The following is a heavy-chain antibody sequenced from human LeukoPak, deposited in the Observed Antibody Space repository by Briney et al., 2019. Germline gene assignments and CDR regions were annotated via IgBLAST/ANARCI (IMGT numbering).Heavy chain of an antibody. CDR2: IRYDGSNK. D-gene: IGHD6-13*01. V-gene: IGHV3-30*02. J-gene: IGHJ5*02. CDR1: GXTFSSYG. CDR3: AKGAAAGLNWFDP. Sequence: PGGSLRLSCAASGXTFSSYGMHWVRQAPGKGLEWVAFIRYDGSNKYYADSVKGRLTISRDNSKNTLYLQMNSLRAEDTAVYYCAKGAAAGLNWFDPWGQGTLVTVSS.